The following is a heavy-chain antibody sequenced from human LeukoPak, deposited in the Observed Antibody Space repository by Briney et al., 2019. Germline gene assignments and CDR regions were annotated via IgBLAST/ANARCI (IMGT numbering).Heavy chain of an antibody. CDR3: ARYRMGYCSSTSCYLFDY. CDR1: GYSISSDYY. Sequence: SETLSLTCTVSGYSISSDYYWGWIRQPPGKGLEWIGNIFHNGNTYYNPSLKSRVTMSIDTSKKQFSLKLSSVTAADTAVYYCARYRMGYCSSTSCYLFDYWGQGTLVTVSS. J-gene: IGHJ4*02. D-gene: IGHD2-2*01. V-gene: IGHV4-38-2*02. CDR2: IFHNGNT.